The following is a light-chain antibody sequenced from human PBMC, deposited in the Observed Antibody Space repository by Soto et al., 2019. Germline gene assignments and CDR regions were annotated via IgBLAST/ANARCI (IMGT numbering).Light chain of an antibody. CDR3: QQYNNWPPWT. J-gene: IGKJ1*01. CDR1: QSVSSN. Sequence: EIVMTQSPATLSVSPGERATLACRASQSVSSNLAWYQQKPGQVPRLLIYVASTRATGIPARVSGSGYGKEFTLTISSLQSEDFAVYHCQQYNNWPPWTFGHGTKVEIK. CDR2: VAS. V-gene: IGKV3-15*01.